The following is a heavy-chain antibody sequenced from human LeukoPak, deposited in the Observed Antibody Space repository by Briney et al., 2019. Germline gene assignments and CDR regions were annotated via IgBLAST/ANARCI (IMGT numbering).Heavy chain of an antibody. CDR3: AKETYSSSYSDFDY. CDR1: GFTLDDYA. CDR2: ISGDSFRT. V-gene: IGHV3-43*02. J-gene: IGHJ4*02. Sequence: QPGGSLRLSCAASGFTLDDYAMHWVRHDAGKGLEWVSVISGDSFRTDYADCMKGRFTISRDNSKNSLYLQMNSLRTGDTALYYCAKETYSSSYSDFDYWGQGTLVTVSS. D-gene: IGHD6-13*01.